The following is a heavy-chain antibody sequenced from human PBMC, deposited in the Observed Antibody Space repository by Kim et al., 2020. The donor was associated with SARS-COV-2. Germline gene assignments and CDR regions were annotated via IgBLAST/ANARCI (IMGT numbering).Heavy chain of an antibody. CDR2: T. D-gene: IGHD3-10*01. CDR3: ARGSDAEYFQH. V-gene: IGHV1-2*02. J-gene: IGHJ1*01. Sequence: TNYAQRCQGRVTMTRDTSITTAYMELSSLTSDDTAVYYCARGSDAEYFQHWGQGTLVTVSS.